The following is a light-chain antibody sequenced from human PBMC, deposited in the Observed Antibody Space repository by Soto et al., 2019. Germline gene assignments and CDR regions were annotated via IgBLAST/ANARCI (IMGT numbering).Light chain of an antibody. CDR1: QVIRSA. Sequence: IQMTQSPSTLSASVGDRVTITCRASQVIRSALGWYQQKPGKVPKLLIYAASTLQSGVPSRFSGSGFGTDFTLTISSLQPEDFATYYCLLDYAYFWAFGQGANVDVK. CDR2: AAS. CDR3: LLDYAYFWA. V-gene: IGKV1-6*01. J-gene: IGKJ1*01.